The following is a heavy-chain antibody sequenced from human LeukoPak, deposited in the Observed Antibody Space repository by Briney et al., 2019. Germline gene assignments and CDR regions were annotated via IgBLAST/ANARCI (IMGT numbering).Heavy chain of an antibody. Sequence: GGSLRLSCAASGFTVSSNYMSWVRQAPGKGLEWVSVIYSGGSTYYADSVKGRFTISRDNSKNTLYLQMNSLRAEDTAVYYCAREIVIPWTYDTHDAFDIWGQGTMVTVSS. V-gene: IGHV3-53*01. CDR1: GFTVSSNY. D-gene: IGHD3-16*02. CDR2: IYSGGST. J-gene: IGHJ3*02. CDR3: AREIVIPWTYDTHDAFDI.